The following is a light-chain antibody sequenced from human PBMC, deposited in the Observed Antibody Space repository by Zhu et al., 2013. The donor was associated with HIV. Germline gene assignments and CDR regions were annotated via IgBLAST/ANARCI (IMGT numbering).Light chain of an antibody. J-gene: IGKJ1*01. CDR3: QRFGSSVTWT. CDR2: GSS. CDR1: QTVSYRH. V-gene: IGKV3-20*01. Sequence: EIVLMQSPGTLSLSPGERATLSCRASQTVSYRHIAWYQQKPGQPPRLLLYGSSNRAPGIPDRFSGSGSGTDFTLTITGLEPEDIGMYFCQRFGSSVTWTFGQGDQREIK.